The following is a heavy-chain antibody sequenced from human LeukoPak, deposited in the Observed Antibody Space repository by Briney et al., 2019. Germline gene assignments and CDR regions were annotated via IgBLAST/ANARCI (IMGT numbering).Heavy chain of an antibody. Sequence: ASVKVSCKASGYTFTGYYMHWVRQAPGQGLEWMGWINPNSGGTNYAQKFQGRVTMTRDTSISTAYMELSRLRSDDTAVYYCARGAELRFLEWLLPNWFDPWGQGTLVTVSS. D-gene: IGHD3-3*01. J-gene: IGHJ5*02. CDR3: ARGAELRFLEWLLPNWFDP. CDR1: GYTFTGYY. CDR2: INPNSGGT. V-gene: IGHV1-2*02.